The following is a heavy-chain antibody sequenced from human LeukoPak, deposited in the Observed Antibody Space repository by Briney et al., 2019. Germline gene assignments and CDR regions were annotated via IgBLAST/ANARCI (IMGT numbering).Heavy chain of an antibody. J-gene: IGHJ4*02. V-gene: IGHV1-8*01. CDR3: ARGIAAAGTIRKYFDY. D-gene: IGHD6-13*01. CDR2: MNPNSGNT. Sequence: ASVKVSCKASGYTFTSYDINWVRQATGQGLEWMGWMNPNSGNTGYAQKFQGRVTMTRNTSISTAYMELSSLRSEDTAVHYCARGIAAAGTIRKYFDYWGQGTLVTVSS. CDR1: GYTFTSYD.